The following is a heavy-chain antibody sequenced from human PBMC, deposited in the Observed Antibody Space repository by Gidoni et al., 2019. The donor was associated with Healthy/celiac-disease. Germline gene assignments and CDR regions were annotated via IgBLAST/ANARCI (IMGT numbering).Heavy chain of an antibody. CDR3: AGVSSSSRYYFDY. CDR2: IDYSGST. J-gene: IGHJ4*02. CDR1: GGSISISSYY. V-gene: IGHV4-39*01. D-gene: IGHD6-6*01. Sequence: QLQLQESGPGLVTPSETLSLTCTVSGGSISISSYYWGWLRQPPGKGLEWIGSIDYSGSTYYNPSLKSRVTISVDTSKNQFSLKLSSETAADTAVYYCAGVSSSSRYYFDYWGQGTLVTVSS.